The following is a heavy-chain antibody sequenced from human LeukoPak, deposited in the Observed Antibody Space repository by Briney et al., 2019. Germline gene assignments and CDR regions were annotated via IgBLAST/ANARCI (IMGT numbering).Heavy chain of an antibody. Sequence: ASVNLSCKASGYTFTGYYMHWVRQAPGQGLEWMGWINPNSGGTNYAQKFQGRVTMTRDTSISTAYMELSRLRSDDTAVYYCARDIVMVTYWFDPWGKGTLVTVSS. D-gene: IGHD5-18*01. CDR1: GYTFTGYY. CDR2: INPNSGGT. J-gene: IGHJ5*02. CDR3: ARDIVMVTYWFDP. V-gene: IGHV1-2*02.